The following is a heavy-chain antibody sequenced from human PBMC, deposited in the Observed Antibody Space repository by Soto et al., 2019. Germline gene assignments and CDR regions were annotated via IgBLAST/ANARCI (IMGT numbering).Heavy chain of an antibody. D-gene: IGHD5-18*01. CDR3: ARVKNSAQTEHFDY. V-gene: IGHV4-30-4*01. CDR2: INYSGKH. Sequence: QVQLQESGPGLVEPSQTLSLTCTVSGGSINSGDYYWSWLRQPPGKGLEWIAYINYSGKHYSTPSLKSRATMSIDASKNQFSLRLSSVSAADTAMYYCARVKNSAQTEHFDYWGQGTLVTVSS. J-gene: IGHJ4*02. CDR1: GGSINSGDYY.